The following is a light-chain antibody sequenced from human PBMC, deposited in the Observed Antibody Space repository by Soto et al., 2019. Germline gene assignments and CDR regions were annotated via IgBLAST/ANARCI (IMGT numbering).Light chain of an antibody. CDR1: QSLSSW. CDR3: QQYSIFSLT. Sequence: DIQMTQSTSTLSASVGDRVTITCRASQSLSSWLAWYQQKPGKAPKLLIQKASSLESGVPSRFSGSGSGTEFTLTISSLQPADFATYYCQQYSIFSLTFGGGAKVEIQ. V-gene: IGKV1-5*03. CDR2: KAS. J-gene: IGKJ4*01.